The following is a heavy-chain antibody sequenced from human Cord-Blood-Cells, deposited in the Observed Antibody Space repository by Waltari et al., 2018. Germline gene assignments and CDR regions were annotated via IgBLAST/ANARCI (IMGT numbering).Heavy chain of an antibody. Sequence: QVQLQQWGAGLLKPSETLSLTCAVYGGSFSGYYWSWIRQPPGKGLEWIGEINHSGRTNSSPSLKSRVTISVDTSKNQFSLKLSSVTAADTAVYYCARNYGSGSPFDYWGQGTLVTVSS. D-gene: IGHD3-10*01. CDR1: GGSFSGYY. CDR3: ARNYGSGSPFDY. V-gene: IGHV4-34*01. J-gene: IGHJ4*02. CDR2: INHSGRT.